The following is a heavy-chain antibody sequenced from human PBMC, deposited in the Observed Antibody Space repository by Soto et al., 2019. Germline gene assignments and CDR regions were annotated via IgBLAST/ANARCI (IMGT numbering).Heavy chain of an antibody. V-gene: IGHV1-18*01. CDR1: GYTFTRYG. D-gene: IGHD5-12*01. CDR3: ARGEGADIVATIGEYNWFDP. Sequence: ASVKVSCKASGYTFTRYGISWVRQAPGQGLEWMGWISAYNGNTNYAQKLQGRVTMTTDTSTSTAYMELRSLRSDDTAVYYCARGEGADIVATIGEYNWFDPWGQGTLVTVSS. CDR2: ISAYNGNT. J-gene: IGHJ5*02.